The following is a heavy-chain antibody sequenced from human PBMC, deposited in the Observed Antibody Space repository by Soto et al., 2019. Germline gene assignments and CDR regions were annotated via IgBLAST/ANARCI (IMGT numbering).Heavy chain of an antibody. CDR3: VKGGRGYSAGSPLSWLGF. V-gene: IGHV4-34*01. J-gene: IGHJ4*02. CDR1: GGSFSGYF. CDR2: INHGGST. Sequence: QVQLQQWGTGLLKPSDTLSLSCAVYGGSFSGYFWNWIRQPPGKGREWTGEINHGGSTSYNPSLNGRVTIAVDTSKNQFFLKMGSVTAADTAVYFCVKGGRGYSAGSPLSWLGFWGQGTLVTVSS. D-gene: IGHD5-12*01.